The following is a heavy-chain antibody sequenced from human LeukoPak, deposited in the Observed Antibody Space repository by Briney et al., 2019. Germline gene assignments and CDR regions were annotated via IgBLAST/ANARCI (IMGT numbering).Heavy chain of an antibody. CDR3: ALLLGYSYGLGDYYYYGMDV. V-gene: IGHV5-51*01. D-gene: IGHD5-18*01. Sequence: GESLKISCKGSGYGFTSYWIGWVRQMPGKGLEWMGIIYPGDSDTRYSPSFQGQVTISADKSISTAYLQWSSLKASDTAMYYCALLLGYSYGLGDYYYYGMDVWGQGTTVTVSS. CDR1: GYGFTSYW. J-gene: IGHJ6*02. CDR2: IYPGDSDT.